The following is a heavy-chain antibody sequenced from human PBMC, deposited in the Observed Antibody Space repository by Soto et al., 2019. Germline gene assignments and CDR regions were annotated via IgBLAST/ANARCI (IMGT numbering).Heavy chain of an antibody. V-gene: IGHV4-34*01. J-gene: IGHJ4*02. Sequence: KASETLSLTCAVYGGSFSGYYWSWIRQPPGKGLEWIGEINHSGSTNYNPSLKSRVTISVDTSKNQFSLKLGSVTAADTAVYYCARGLPYDFWSGYSIPYFDYWGQGTLVTVSS. CDR3: ARGLPYDFWSGYSIPYFDY. CDR2: INHSGST. CDR1: GGSFSGYY. D-gene: IGHD3-3*01.